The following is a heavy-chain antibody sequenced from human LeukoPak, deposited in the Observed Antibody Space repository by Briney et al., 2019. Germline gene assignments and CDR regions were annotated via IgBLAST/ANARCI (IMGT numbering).Heavy chain of an antibody. J-gene: IGHJ4*02. D-gene: IGHD3-3*01. CDR3: AKDILRYDFWSGYPGIDY. Sequence: GGSLRLSCAASGFTFDDYAMHWVRQAPGKGLEWVSLISGDGGSTYYADSVKGRFTISRDNSKNSLYLQMNSLRTEDTALYYCAKDILRYDFWSGYPGIDYWGQGTLVTVSS. CDR2: ISGDGGST. V-gene: IGHV3-43*02. CDR1: GFTFDDYA.